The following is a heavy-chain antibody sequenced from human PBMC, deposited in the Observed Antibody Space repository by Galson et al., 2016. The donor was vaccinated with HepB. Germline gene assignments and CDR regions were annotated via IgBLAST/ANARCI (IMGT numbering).Heavy chain of an antibody. D-gene: IGHD3-10*01. CDR2: ITDSGSNI. V-gene: IGHV3-21*01. CDR3: AYNQNYGAGAYWFYGMDV. CDR1: GFRFSDYT. Sequence: SLRLSCAASGFRFSDYTISWVRQAPGKGLEWVASITDSGSNIYYADSMKGRFTISRDNAKTSLYLQMNSLRADDTAVYYCAYNQNYGAGAYWFYGMDVWGQGTTVTVAS. J-gene: IGHJ6*02.